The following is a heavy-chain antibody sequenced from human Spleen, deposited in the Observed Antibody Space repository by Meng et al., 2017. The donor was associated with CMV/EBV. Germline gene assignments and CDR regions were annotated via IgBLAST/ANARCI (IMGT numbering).Heavy chain of an antibody. CDR2: ISDSNGDT. V-gene: IGHV1-18*01. Sequence: ASVKVSCKATGHTFTTYGISWVRQAPGQGLEWMGWISDSNGDTNYAQKFQGRVTITADKSTSTAYMELSSLRSEDTAVYYCARDWVLGVVVPAPYYYYGMDVWGQGTTVTVSS. J-gene: IGHJ6*02. D-gene: IGHD2-2*01. CDR3: ARDWVLGVVVPAPYYYYGMDV. CDR1: GHTFTTYG.